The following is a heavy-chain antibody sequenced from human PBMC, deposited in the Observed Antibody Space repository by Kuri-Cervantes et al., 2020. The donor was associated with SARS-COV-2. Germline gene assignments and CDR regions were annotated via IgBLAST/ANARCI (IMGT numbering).Heavy chain of an antibody. Sequence: GGSLRLSCATSGFTFSSYTMNWVRQAPGKGLALVSYISFSSSVIYYADSVRGRFTVSRDNAKRSVYLQMNSLRAEDTAVYYCARGRFVTGEDYFDYWGQGTLVTVSS. D-gene: IGHD7-27*01. CDR2: ISFSSSVI. CDR1: GFTFSSYT. CDR3: ARGRFVTGEDYFDY. J-gene: IGHJ4*02. V-gene: IGHV3-48*01.